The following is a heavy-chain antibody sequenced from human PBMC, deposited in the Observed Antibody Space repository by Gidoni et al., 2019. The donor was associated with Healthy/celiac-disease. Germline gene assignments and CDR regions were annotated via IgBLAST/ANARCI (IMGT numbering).Heavy chain of an antibody. D-gene: IGHD6-13*01. CDR2: IRSKANSYAT. V-gene: IGHV3-73*02. J-gene: IGHJ4*02. CDR3: TRHRLYSSSSDY. CDR1: VFTFSGSA. Sequence: EVQLVESGGGLVQPGGSLKLPCAASVFTFSGSAMHWVRQASGKGLEWVGRIRSKANSYATAYAASVKGRFTISRDDSKNTAYLQMNSLKTEDTAVYYCTRHRLYSSSSDYWGQGTLVTVSS.